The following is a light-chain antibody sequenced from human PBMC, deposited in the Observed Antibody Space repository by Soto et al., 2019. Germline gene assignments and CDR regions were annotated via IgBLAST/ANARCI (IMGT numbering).Light chain of an antibody. CDR1: QSVSTTE. J-gene: IGKJ4*01. CDR2: ATS. CDR3: QHYALSPPFP. V-gene: IGKV3-20*01. Sequence: EIVLTQSPDTLSLSPGERATLSCRASQSVSTTELAWYQQKPDQAPRLVVYATSSRATGIPDRFSGSGSGTDFPLPISRLEPEDFAVYFCQHYALSPPFPFGGGTKVEIK.